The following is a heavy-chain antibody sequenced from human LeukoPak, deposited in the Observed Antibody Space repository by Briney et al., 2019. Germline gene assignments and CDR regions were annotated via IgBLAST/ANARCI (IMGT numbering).Heavy chain of an antibody. CDR2: TNLIFGTP. V-gene: IGHV1-69*01. CDR3: ARGESSRWSSPVSTTHFYSSMDV. D-gene: IGHD6-13*01. CDR1: GGTFSSYA. J-gene: IGHJ6*02. Sequence: SVKVSCKASGGTFSSYAISWVRQAPGQGLEWMGGTNLIFGTPNLSPKFQGRVTITADESTSTAYMELSSLRSDDTAVYYCARGESSRWSSPVSTTHFYSSMDVWGQGTTVTVSS.